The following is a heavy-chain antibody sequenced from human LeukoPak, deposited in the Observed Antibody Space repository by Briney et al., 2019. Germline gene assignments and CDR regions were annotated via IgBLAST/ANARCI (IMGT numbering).Heavy chain of an antibody. Sequence: SVKVSCKASGGTFSNYGFSWVRQAPGQGLEWMGGIIPIFGTANYAQKFQGRVTITADESTSTAYMELNSLRAEDTAVYYCARVRAVAGRQENFDYWGQGTLVTVSS. D-gene: IGHD6-19*01. CDR1: GGTFSNYG. CDR3: ARVRAVAGRQENFDY. V-gene: IGHV1-69*13. CDR2: IIPIFGTA. J-gene: IGHJ4*02.